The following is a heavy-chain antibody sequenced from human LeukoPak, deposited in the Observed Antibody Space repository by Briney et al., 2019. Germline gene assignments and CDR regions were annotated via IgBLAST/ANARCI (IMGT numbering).Heavy chain of an antibody. CDR3: ASEKGGSGSSVYGMDV. D-gene: IGHD3-10*01. V-gene: IGHV1-3*01. Sequence: GASVKVSCKASGYTFTSYAMHWVRQAPGQRLEWMGWINAGNGNTKYSQKFQGRVTITRDTSASTAYMELSSLRSEDTAVYYCASEKGGSGSSVYGMDVWGQGTTVTVSS. CDR2: INAGNGNT. CDR1: GYTFTSYA. J-gene: IGHJ6*02.